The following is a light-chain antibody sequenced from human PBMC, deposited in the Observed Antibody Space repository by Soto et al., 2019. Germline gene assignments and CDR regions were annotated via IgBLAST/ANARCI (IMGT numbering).Light chain of an antibody. J-gene: IGLJ1*01. Sequence: QSALTQPAFVSGSPGQSITISCTGTSSDVGAYDYVSWYQQHPDKAPKLIIFVVSNRPSGVSNRFSGSKSGNTASLTISGLQAEDEADYYCSLYTSSDTPYVFGTGTKLTVL. CDR1: SSDVGAYDY. V-gene: IGLV2-14*01. CDR2: VVS. CDR3: SLYTSSDTPYV.